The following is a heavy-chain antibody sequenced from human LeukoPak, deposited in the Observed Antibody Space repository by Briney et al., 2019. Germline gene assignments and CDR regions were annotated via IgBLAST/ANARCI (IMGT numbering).Heavy chain of an antibody. CDR3: ARDREVRGANHYYYYYYMDV. J-gene: IGHJ6*03. Sequence: SETLSLTCTVSGGSISSYYWSWIRQPAGKGLGWIGRTYTSGSTNYNPSLKSRVTMSVDTSKNQFSLKLSSVTAADTAVYYCARDREVRGANHYYYYYYMDVWGKGTTVTVSS. CDR2: TYTSGST. D-gene: IGHD3-10*01. CDR1: GGSISSYY. V-gene: IGHV4-4*07.